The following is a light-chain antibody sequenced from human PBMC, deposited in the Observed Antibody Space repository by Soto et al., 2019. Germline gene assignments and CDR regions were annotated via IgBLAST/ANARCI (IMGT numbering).Light chain of an antibody. V-gene: IGKV1-17*01. CDR1: QGIRND. Sequence: DIQMTQFPSSLSASVGDRVTITCRASQGIRNDLGWYQQKPGKVPKRLIYAASSLQSGVPSRFSGSGSGTEFTLAISSLQPEDSTTFYCLQHSTYPLTFGQGTKVEIK. CDR3: LQHSTYPLT. J-gene: IGKJ1*01. CDR2: AAS.